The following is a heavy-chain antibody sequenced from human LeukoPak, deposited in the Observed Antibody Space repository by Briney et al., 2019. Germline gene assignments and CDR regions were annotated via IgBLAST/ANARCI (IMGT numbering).Heavy chain of an antibody. Sequence: SSPTLLNPTETLTLTFTVSGFSLSNARVGVSWIRQPPDQALEWLAYIFSNDEKSYSTSLKSRLTISKDTSTSQVVLTMTNMDPVDTATYCCARITLGGYFDYWGQGTLVTVSS. D-gene: IGHD3-16*01. CDR3: ARITLGGYFDY. CDR2: IFSNDEK. CDR1: GFSLSNARVG. V-gene: IGHV2-26*01. J-gene: IGHJ4*02.